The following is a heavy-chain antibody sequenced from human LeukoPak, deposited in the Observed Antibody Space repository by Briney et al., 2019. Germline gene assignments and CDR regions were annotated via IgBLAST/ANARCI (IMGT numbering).Heavy chain of an antibody. Sequence: GGSLRLSCAASGFTFSSYSMNWVRQAPGKGLEWVSSISSSSSYVYYADSVKGRFTISRDNAKNSLYLQMNSLRAEDTAVYYCARDGTTIFGVVNNWFDPWGQGTLVTVSS. CDR1: GFTFSSYS. CDR2: ISSSSSYV. CDR3: ARDGTTIFGVVNNWFDP. V-gene: IGHV3-21*01. D-gene: IGHD3-3*01. J-gene: IGHJ5*02.